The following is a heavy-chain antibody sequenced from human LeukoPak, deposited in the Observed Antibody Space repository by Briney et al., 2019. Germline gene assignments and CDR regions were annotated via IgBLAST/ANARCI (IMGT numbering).Heavy chain of an antibody. CDR1: GYTFTNYD. J-gene: IGHJ4*02. Sequence: ASVKVSCKASGYTFTNYDINWVREATGQGLEWMGWMNPNSGNTGYAQRFQGRVTMTRNTSISTAYMELSSLRSEDTAVYYCARPSYYYDRAYDYWGQGTLVTVSS. V-gene: IGHV1-8*01. CDR2: MNPNSGNT. CDR3: ARPSYYYDRAYDY. D-gene: IGHD3-22*01.